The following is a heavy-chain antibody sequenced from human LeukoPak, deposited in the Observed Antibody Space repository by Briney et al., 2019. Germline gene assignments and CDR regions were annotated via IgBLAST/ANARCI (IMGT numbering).Heavy chain of an antibody. CDR3: ARAGTALYYQTPNDY. J-gene: IGHJ4*02. CDR2: MNPDSGSI. D-gene: IGHD2-2*01. Sequence: ASVKVSCKASGYTFTTYDINWVRQATGQGPEWMGWMNPDSGSIFYAQKFQGRVTMTRNTSISTAYMELSSLRSEDTAVYYCARAGTALYYQTPNDYWGQGTLVTVSS. V-gene: IGHV1-8*01. CDR1: GYTFTTYD.